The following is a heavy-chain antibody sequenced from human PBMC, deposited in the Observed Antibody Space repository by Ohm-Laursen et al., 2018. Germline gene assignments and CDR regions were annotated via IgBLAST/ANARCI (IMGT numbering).Heavy chain of an antibody. D-gene: IGHD1-26*01. CDR2: IYTSGST. J-gene: IGHJ4*02. CDR3: ARGGGSYYRAYYFDY. Sequence: SDTLSLTCAVSGGSISSYYWSWIRQPAGKGLEWIGRIYTSGSTNYNPSLKSRVTMSVDTSKNQFSLKLSSVTAADTAVYYCARGGGSYYRAYYFDYWGQGTLVTVSS. V-gene: IGHV4-4*07. CDR1: GGSISSYY.